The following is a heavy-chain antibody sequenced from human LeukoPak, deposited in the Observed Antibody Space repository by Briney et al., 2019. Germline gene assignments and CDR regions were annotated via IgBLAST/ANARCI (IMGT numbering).Heavy chain of an antibody. CDR1: GFTFSSYW. J-gene: IGHJ6*02. Sequence: GGSLRLSCAASGFTFSSYWMSWVRQAPGKGLEWVANIKQDGSEKYYVDSVKGRFTISRDNAKNSLYLQVNSLRAEDTAVYYCAREELVPAATWPPYYYYGMDVWGQGTTVTVSS. V-gene: IGHV3-7*01. D-gene: IGHD2-2*01. CDR2: IKQDGSEK. CDR3: AREELVPAATWPPYYYYGMDV.